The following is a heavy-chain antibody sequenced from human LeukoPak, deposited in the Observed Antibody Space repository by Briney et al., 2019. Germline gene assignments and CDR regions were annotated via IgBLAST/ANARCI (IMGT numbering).Heavy chain of an antibody. CDR1: GGSTGSAGYY. CDR3: ARHLYYYDSSGYYDSDY. Sequence: SQTLSLTCTVSGGSTGSAGYYWSWIRQHPGKGLEWIGYIYYSGSTYYNPSLKSRVTISVDTSKNQFSLKLSSVTAADTAVYYCARHLYYYDSSGYYDSDYWGQGTLVTVSS. V-gene: IGHV4-30-4*01. D-gene: IGHD3-22*01. J-gene: IGHJ4*02. CDR2: IYYSGST.